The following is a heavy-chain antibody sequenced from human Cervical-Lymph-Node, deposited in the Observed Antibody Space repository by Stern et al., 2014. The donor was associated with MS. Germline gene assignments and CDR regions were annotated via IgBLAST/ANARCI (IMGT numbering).Heavy chain of an antibody. J-gene: IGHJ4*02. CDR3: GGSTAAVGTEIHY. CDR1: GFTFSTYS. V-gene: IGHV3-21*01. D-gene: IGHD6-13*01. Sequence: EVQLVESGGGLVKPGGSLSLSCSASGFTFSTYSLNWVRQAPGKGLEWVSSIGRSGSYTYYADSVKGRFTIYRDNAKNSLYLQMNGLRAEDAGVYYCGGSTAAVGTEIHYWGQGSQVTVSS. CDR2: IGRSGSYT.